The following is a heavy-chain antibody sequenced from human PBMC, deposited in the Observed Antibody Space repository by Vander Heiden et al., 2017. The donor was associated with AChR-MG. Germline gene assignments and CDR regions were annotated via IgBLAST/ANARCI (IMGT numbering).Heavy chain of an antibody. J-gene: IGHJ4*02. CDR3: ASGVSRSRAVAEGY. V-gene: IGHV3-30-3*01. D-gene: IGHD6-19*01. CDR2: ISYDGSNK. CDR1: GFPFGRYA. Sequence: QVQLVESGGGVVQPGRPLRLSCAASGFPFGRYAMHWVRQAPGKGLEWVAVISYDGSNKYYADSVKGRFTISRDNSKNTLYLQMNSLRAEDTAVYYCASGVSRSRAVAEGYWGQGTLVTVSS.